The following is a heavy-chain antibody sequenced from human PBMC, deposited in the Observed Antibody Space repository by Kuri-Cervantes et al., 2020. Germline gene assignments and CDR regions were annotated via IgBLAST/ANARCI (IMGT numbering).Heavy chain of an antibody. D-gene: IGHD2-21*01. CDR3: VKDVAT. V-gene: IGHV3-74*01. J-gene: IGHJ5*02. CDR2: IDNDGNNI. CDR1: GFTFDDYA. Sequence: GGSLRLSCAASGFTFDDYAMHWVRQAPGKGLVWVSRIDNDGNNIAYADSVKGRFTISRDNAKNTLYLQMNSLRAEDAAVYYCVKDVATWGQGALVTVSS.